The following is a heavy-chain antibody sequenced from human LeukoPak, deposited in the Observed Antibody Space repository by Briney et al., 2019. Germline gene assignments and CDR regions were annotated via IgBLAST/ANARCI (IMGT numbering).Heavy chain of an antibody. V-gene: IGHV3-21*01. CDR1: GFTFSSYS. CDR2: ISSSSSYI. D-gene: IGHD3-22*01. Sequence: PGGSLRLSCAASGFTFSSYSMNWVRQAPGKGLEWVSSISSSSSYIYYADSVKGRFTISRDNAKNSLYLQMNSLRAEDTAVYYCVSSIVFEYPGGFDYGGREPWSPSPQ. J-gene: IGHJ4*02. CDR3: VSSIVFEYPGGFDY.